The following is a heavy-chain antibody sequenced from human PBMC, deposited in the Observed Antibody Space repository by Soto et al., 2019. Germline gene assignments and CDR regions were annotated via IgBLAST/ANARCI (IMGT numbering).Heavy chain of an antibody. J-gene: IGHJ6*02. D-gene: IGHD3-10*01. CDR1: GFTFSSYG. Sequence: GGSLRLSCAASGFTFSSYGMHWVRQAPGKGLEWVAVIWYDGSNKYYADSVKGRFTSSRDNSKNTLYLQMNSLRAEDTAVYYCARDSLLWFGFGGMGGWGQGTKVTVSS. V-gene: IGHV3-33*01. CDR3: ARDSLLWFGFGGMGG. CDR2: IWYDGSNK.